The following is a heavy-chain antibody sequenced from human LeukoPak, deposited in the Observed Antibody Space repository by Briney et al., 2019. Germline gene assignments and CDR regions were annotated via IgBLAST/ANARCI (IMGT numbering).Heavy chain of an antibody. CDR1: GGSISSHY. V-gene: IGHV4-34*01. J-gene: IGHJ2*01. D-gene: IGHD2-21*02. CDR3: ARGKEYCGGDCFSSWYFDL. CDR2: INQSGST. Sequence: PSETLSLTCSVSGGSISSHYWSWIRQSPGKGLEWIGEINQSGSTTYKPSLKGRVTISVDTSKTQFSLKLSSVTAADTAVYYCARGKEYCGGDCFSSWYFDLWGRGTLVTVSS.